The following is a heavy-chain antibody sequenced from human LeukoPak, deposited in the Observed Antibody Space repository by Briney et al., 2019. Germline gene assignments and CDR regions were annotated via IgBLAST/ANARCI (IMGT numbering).Heavy chain of an antibody. J-gene: IGHJ4*02. CDR3: AREGGRYYDFWSGYYTFDY. Sequence: SETLSLTCTVSGYSISSGYYWDWIRQPPGKGLEWIGTLSHSGSSYYNPSLKSRVTISVDTSKNQFSLKLSSVTAADTAVYYCAREGGRYYDFWSGYYTFDYWGQGTLVTVSS. CDR1: GYSISSGYY. CDR2: LSHSGSS. D-gene: IGHD3-3*01. V-gene: IGHV4-38-2*02.